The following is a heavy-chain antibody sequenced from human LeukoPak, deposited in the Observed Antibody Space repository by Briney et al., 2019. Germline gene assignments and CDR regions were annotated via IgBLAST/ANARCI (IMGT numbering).Heavy chain of an antibody. CDR1: GYTFTINN. CDR3: ERSANGLRKRNDF. CDR2: MNPNSGNT. Sequence: ASVTLSFTCAGYTFTINNINWVRQAPGPGLEWMGWMNPNSGNTGYAQRFQGRVTMTKNTSITTAYMDLSSLRCEGTVVYYCERSANGLRKRNDFWGQGALVTVSS. V-gene: IGHV1-8*01. D-gene: IGHD4-17*01. J-gene: IGHJ4*02.